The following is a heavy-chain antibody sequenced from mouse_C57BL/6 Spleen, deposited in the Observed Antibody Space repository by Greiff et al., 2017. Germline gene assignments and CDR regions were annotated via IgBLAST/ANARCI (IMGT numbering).Heavy chain of an antibody. CDR3: TTRGYYAMDY. CDR2: IDPENGDT. CDR1: GFNIKDDY. J-gene: IGHJ4*01. V-gene: IGHV14-4*01. Sequence: DVQLQESGAELVRPGASVKLSCTASGFNIKDDYMHWVKQRPEQGLEWIGWIDPENGDTEYASKFQGKATITADTSSNTAYLQLSSLTSEDTAVYYCTTRGYYAMDYWGQGTSVTVSS.